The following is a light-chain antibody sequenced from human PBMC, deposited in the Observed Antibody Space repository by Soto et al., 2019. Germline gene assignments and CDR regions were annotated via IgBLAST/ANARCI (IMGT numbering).Light chain of an antibody. CDR2: DAS. CDR1: QSISSW. CDR3: QQYNTYSSLT. V-gene: IGKV1-5*01. J-gene: IGKJ4*01. Sequence: QMTQSPSTLSASVGDRVTITCRASQSISSWLAWYQQKLGRAPRLLIYDASSLESGVPSRFSGSGYGTEFTLTISSLQPDDFATYYCQQYNTYSSLTFGGGTKVDIK.